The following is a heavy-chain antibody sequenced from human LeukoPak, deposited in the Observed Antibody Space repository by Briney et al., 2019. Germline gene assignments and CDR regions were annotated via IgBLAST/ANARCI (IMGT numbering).Heavy chain of an antibody. CDR2: ISSSGSTI. CDR3: ADSYGRLGPVGFDY. Sequence: GGSLRLSCAASGFTFSSYEMNWVRQAPRKGLEWVSYISSSGSTIYYADSMKGRFTISRDNAKNSLYLQMNSLRAEDTAVYYCADSYGRLGPVGFDYWGQGTLVTVSS. V-gene: IGHV3-48*03. D-gene: IGHD5-18*01. J-gene: IGHJ4*02. CDR1: GFTFSSYE.